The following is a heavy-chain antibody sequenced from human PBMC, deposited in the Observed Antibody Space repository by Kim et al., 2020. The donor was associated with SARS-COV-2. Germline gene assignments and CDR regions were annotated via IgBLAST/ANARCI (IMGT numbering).Heavy chain of an antibody. V-gene: IGHV3-30*02. Sequence: VKGRFTISRDNPENTLYLQMNSLRPEDTAVYYCAKAVVRGVNYYYYGMDVWGQGTTIAVSS. D-gene: IGHD3-10*01. CDR3: AKAVVRGVNYYYYGMDV. J-gene: IGHJ6*01.